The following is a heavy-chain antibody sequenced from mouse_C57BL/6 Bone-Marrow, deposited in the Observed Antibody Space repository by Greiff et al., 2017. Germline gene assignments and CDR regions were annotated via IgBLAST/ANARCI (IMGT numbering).Heavy chain of an antibody. CDR1: GFSLTSYG. V-gene: IGHV2-3*01. J-gene: IGHJ4*01. Sequence: VKLMESGPGLVAPSQSLSITCTVSGFSLTSYGVSWVRQPPGKGLEWLGVIWGDGSTNYHSALISSQSISNDNSKSQVFLKLNSLQTDDTATYYCANDGYSYCAMDYWGQGTSVTVSS. D-gene: IGHD2-3*01. CDR2: IWGDGST. CDR3: ANDGYSYCAMDY.